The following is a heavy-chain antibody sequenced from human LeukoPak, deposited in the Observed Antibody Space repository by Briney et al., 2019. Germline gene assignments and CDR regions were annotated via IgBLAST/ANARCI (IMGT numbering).Heavy chain of an antibody. CDR1: GGSISSYY. J-gene: IGHJ3*02. CDR2: MYYSGST. CDR3: ARDSPYYSDSSGYLSAFDI. V-gene: IGHV4-59*01. D-gene: IGHD3-22*01. Sequence: SETLSLTCTVSGGSISSYYWSWIRQPPGKGLEWIGYMYYSGSTNYNPSLKSRVTISVDTSKNQFSLKLSSVTAADTAVYYCARDSPYYSDSSGYLSAFDIWGQGTMVTVSS.